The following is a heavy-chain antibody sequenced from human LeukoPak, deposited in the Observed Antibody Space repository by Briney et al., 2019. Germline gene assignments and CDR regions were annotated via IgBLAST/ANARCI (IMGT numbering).Heavy chain of an antibody. CDR1: GGTYSSYT. CDR3: ANRIAAAGNNWFDP. D-gene: IGHD6-13*01. V-gene: IGHV1-69*02. Sequence: SVKVSCKASGGTYSSYTISWVRQAPGQGLEWMGRIIPILGIANYAQKFQGRVTMTTDTSTSTAYMELRSLRSDDTAVYYCANRIAAAGNNWFDPWGQGTLVTVSS. J-gene: IGHJ5*02. CDR2: IIPILGIA.